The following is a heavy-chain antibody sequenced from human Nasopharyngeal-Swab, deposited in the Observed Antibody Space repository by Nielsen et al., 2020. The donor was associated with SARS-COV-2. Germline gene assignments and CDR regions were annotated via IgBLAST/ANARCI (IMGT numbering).Heavy chain of an antibody. V-gene: IGHV1-3*01. J-gene: IGHJ3*02. Sequence: ASVKVSCKASGYTFTSYAMHWVRQAPGQRLEWMGWINAGNGNTKYSQKFQGRVTITRDTSASTVYMELSSLRSEDTAVYYCARARSSGWYRSHAFDIWGQGTMVTVSS. CDR3: ARARSSGWYRSHAFDI. CDR2: INAGNGNT. D-gene: IGHD6-19*01. CDR1: GYTFTSYA.